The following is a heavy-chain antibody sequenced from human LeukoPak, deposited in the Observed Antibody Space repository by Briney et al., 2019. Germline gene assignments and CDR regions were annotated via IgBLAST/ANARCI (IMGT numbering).Heavy chain of an antibody. CDR3: ARGSSGYYY. V-gene: IGHV3-72*01. CDR2: TRNKANSYTT. D-gene: IGHD3-22*01. Sequence: GGSLRLSCAASGFTFSDHYMDWVRQAPGKGLEWVGRTRNKANSYTTEYAAPVKGRFTISRDNSKNSVYLQMNSLETEDTAVYYCARGSSGYYYWGQGTLVTVSS. CDR1: GFTFSDHY. J-gene: IGHJ4*02.